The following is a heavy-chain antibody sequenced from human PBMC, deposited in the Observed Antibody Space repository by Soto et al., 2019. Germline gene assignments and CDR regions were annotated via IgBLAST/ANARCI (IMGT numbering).Heavy chain of an antibody. D-gene: IGHD6-19*01. Sequence: SETLSLTCTVSGGSISSSSYYWGWIRQPPGKGLEWIGSIYYSGSTYYNPSLKSRVTISVDTSKNQFSLKLSSVTAADTAVYYCARRTVSGWLYFDYWGQGTLDTVSS. CDR2: IYYSGST. J-gene: IGHJ4*02. CDR1: GGSISSSSYY. V-gene: IGHV4-39*01. CDR3: ARRTVSGWLYFDY.